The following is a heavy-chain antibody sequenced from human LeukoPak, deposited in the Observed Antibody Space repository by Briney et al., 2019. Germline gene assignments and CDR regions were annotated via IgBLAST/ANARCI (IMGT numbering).Heavy chain of an antibody. CDR3: AKDYTTMVRGVDY. D-gene: IGHD5-18*01. CDR2: ISWNSGSI. V-gene: IGHV3-9*01. Sequence: GRSLRLSCAASGFTFDDYGMHWLRQAPGKGLEWASGISWNSGSIVYADSVKGRFTISRDNAKNSLYLQMNSLRPEDTALYYCAKDYTTMVRGVDYWGQGTLVTVSS. CDR1: GFTFDDYG. J-gene: IGHJ4*02.